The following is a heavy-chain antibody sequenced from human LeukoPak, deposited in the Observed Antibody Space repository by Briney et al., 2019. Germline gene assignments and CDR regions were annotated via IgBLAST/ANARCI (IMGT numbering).Heavy chain of an antibody. J-gene: IGHJ4*02. Sequence: ASVKVSCKASGYTFTSYYMHWVRQAPGQGLEWMGGIIPIFGTANYAQKFQGRVTITADESTSTAYMELSSLRSEDTAVYYCARVDFRSGLFDYWGQGTLVTVSS. CDR3: ARVDFRSGLFDY. CDR2: IIPIFGTA. CDR1: GYTFTSYY. V-gene: IGHV1-69*13. D-gene: IGHD3-3*01.